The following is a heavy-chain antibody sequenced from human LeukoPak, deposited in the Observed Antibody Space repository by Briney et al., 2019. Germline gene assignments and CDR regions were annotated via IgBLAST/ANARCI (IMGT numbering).Heavy chain of an antibody. CDR1: GGSISSYY. CDR2: IYYSGST. V-gene: IGHV4-59*08. D-gene: IGHD5-18*01. Sequence: SETLSLTCTVSGGSISSYYWSRIRQPPGKGLEWIGYIYYSGSTNYNPSLKSRVTISVDTSKNQFSLKLSSVTAADTAVYYCARSDTAMVMSIFDYWGQGTLVTVSS. J-gene: IGHJ4*02. CDR3: ARSDTAMVMSIFDY.